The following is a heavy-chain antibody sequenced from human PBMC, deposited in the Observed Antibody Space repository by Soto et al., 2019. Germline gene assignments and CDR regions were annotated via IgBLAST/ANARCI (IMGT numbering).Heavy chain of an antibody. V-gene: IGHV3-23*01. CDR2: ISGSGDST. CDR3: ARRGSGSDYEY. J-gene: IGHJ4*02. D-gene: IGHD1-26*01. CDR1: GFTFSSYA. Sequence: EVQLLESGGGLVQPGGSLRLSCAASGFTFSSYAISWVRQAPGKGLEWVSVISGSGDSTYYADSVKGRFTISRDNSKNPLYLQMNSLRAEDTAVYYCARRGSGSDYEYWGQGTLVTVYS.